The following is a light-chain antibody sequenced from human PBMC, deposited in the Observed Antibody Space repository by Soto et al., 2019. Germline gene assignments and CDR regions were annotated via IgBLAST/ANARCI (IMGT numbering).Light chain of an antibody. Sequence: AIRMTQSPSSFSASTGVRVTITGRASQGISSYLAWCQQKPGTAPKLLIYAASTLQSGVPSRFCGGGSGTDFTLTVRCLQSEDFVTYYGQQYYSYPRTFGQGTKLEMK. V-gene: IGKV1-8*01. J-gene: IGKJ2*01. CDR1: QGISSY. CDR3: QQYYSYPRT. CDR2: AAS.